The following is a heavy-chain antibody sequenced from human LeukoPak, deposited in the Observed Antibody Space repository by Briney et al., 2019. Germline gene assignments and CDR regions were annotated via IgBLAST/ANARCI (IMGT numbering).Heavy chain of an antibody. Sequence: GGSLRLSCAASGFTFSNSWMTWVRQAPGRGLEWVAHINEDGADKYYVDSVTGRFSISRDNTKNSLYLQMRRLRAEDTAAYYFATWINAWDFDYWGQGTLVSVSS. CDR1: GFTFSNSW. D-gene: IGHD1-26*01. CDR3: ATWINAWDFDY. V-gene: IGHV3-7*05. J-gene: IGHJ4*02. CDR2: INEDGADK.